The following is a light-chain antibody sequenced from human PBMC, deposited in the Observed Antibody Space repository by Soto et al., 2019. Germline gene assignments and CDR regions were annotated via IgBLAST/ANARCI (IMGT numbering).Light chain of an antibody. CDR3: RSHAGSNSVI. CDR1: SSDVGVYNY. Sequence: QSALTQPPSAYGSPGQSVTLSCTGTSSDVGVYNYVSWYQQHPGKAPTLMIYDVTTRPSGFPDRFSGFKSGNTAYLTVSGLQSEDEYDYYCRSHAGSNSVIFVGGTKLTVL. J-gene: IGLJ2*01. V-gene: IGLV2-8*01. CDR2: DVT.